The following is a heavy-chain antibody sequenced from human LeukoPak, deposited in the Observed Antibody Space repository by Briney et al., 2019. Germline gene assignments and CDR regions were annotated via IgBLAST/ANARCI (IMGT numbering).Heavy chain of an antibody. J-gene: IGHJ4*02. CDR1: GFTFSSYA. Sequence: GGSLRLSCAASGFTFSSYAMSWVRQAPGKGLEWVSAISGSGGSTYYADSVKGRFTISRDNSKNTLYLQMNSLRVEDTAIYYCAKDLDYFGSGSCFDYWGQGALVTVSS. D-gene: IGHD3-10*01. CDR3: AKDLDYFGSGSCFDY. CDR2: ISGSGGST. V-gene: IGHV3-23*01.